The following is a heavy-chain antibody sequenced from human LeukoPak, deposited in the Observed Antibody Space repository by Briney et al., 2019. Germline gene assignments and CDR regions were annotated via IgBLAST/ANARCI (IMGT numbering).Heavy chain of an antibody. CDR2: ISSSSSYI. J-gene: IGHJ4*02. D-gene: IGHD3-10*01. CDR3: ARLASSGSHIDY. CDR1: GFTFSSYS. Sequence: PGGSLRLSCAASGFTFSSYSMNWVRQAPGKGLEWVSSISSSSSYIYYADSVKGRFTISRDNAKNSLYLQMNSLRAEDTAVYYCARLASSGSHIDYWGQGTLVTVSS. V-gene: IGHV3-21*03.